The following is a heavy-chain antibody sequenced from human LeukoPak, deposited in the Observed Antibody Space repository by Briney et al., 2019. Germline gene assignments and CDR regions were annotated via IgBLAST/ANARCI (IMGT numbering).Heavy chain of an antibody. CDR3: ARDYSGAPRTFDY. CDR2: IDPSDSYT. V-gene: IGHV5-10-1*01. J-gene: IGHJ4*02. CDR1: GYSFTSYW. Sequence: GESLRISCQASGYSFTSYWIGWVRQMPGKGLEWMGRIDPSDSYTSYSPSFQGHVTISADKSISTAYLQWSSLKASDTAMYYCARDYSGAPRTFDYWGQGTLVTVSS. D-gene: IGHD5-12*01.